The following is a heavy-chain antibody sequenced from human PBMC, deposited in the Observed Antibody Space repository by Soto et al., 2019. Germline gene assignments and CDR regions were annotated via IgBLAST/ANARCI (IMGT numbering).Heavy chain of an antibody. CDR2: ISAYNGNT. CDR1: GYTFTSYG. D-gene: IGHD3-3*01. V-gene: IGHV1-18*04. J-gene: IGHJ6*02. Sequence: QVQLVQSGAEVKKPGASVKVSCKASGYTFTSYGISWVRQAPGQGLEWMGWISAYNGNTNYAQKLQGRVTMTTDTSTSTAYMEMRSLRSDDTAVYYCAREIHCRDYEFWRGPIYYCYGMDFWDQGTTVPVSS. CDR3: AREIHCRDYEFWRGPIYYCYGMDF.